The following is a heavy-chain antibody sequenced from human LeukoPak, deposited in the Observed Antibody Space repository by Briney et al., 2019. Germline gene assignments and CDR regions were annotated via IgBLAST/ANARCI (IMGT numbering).Heavy chain of an antibody. Sequence: ASVKVSCKASGYTFTSYYMSWVRQAHGQGLEWMGMINPNGGSTNYAQKFQGRVTVTRDTSTSTVYMELSSLRSEDTAVYYCARGSINYNSGGYYDNPPLDYWGQGTLVTVSS. D-gene: IGHD3-22*01. J-gene: IGHJ4*02. CDR1: GYTFTSYY. CDR2: INPNGGST. CDR3: ARGSINYNSGGYYDNPPLDY. V-gene: IGHV1-46*01.